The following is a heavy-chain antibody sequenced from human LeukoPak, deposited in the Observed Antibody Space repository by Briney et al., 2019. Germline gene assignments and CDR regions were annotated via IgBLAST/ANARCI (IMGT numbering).Heavy chain of an antibody. V-gene: IGHV3-23*01. CDR2: ISGSGGST. J-gene: IGHJ4*02. Sequence: GGSLRLSCAASGFIFSSYAMSWVRQAPGKGLEWVSTISGSGGSTYYADSVKGRFTISRDNSKNTVYLPMNSIRDDDTAVYFFAKDRACSNDGCHGDIGYWGQGTLVTVSS. CDR3: AKDRACSNDGCHGDIGY. D-gene: IGHD2-2*01. CDR1: GFIFSSYA.